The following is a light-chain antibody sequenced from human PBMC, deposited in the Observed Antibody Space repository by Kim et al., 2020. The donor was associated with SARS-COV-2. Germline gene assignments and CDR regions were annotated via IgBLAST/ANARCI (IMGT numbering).Light chain of an antibody. CDR1: SLRSYY. Sequence: SSELTQDPAVSVALGQTVSITCQGASLRSYYATWYQQKPGQAPILVIYGKNNRPSGIPDRFSGSSSGNTASLTITGTQAGDEADYYCNSRDSNANVVFGG. J-gene: IGLJ2*01. V-gene: IGLV3-19*01. CDR2: GKN. CDR3: NSRDSNANVV.